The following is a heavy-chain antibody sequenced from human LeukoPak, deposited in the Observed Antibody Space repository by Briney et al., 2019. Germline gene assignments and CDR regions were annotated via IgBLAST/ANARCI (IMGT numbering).Heavy chain of an antibody. CDR1: GYTFTSYD. J-gene: IGHJ5*02. CDR2: MNPNSGNT. Sequence: ASVKVSCKASGYTFTSYDINWVRQATGQGLEWMGWMNPNSGNTGYAQKFQGRVTMTRNTSISTAYMELSSLRSEDTAVYYCARGYYYDSSGYKSWFDPWGQGTLVTVSS. D-gene: IGHD3-22*01. CDR3: ARGYYYDSSGYKSWFDP. V-gene: IGHV1-8*01.